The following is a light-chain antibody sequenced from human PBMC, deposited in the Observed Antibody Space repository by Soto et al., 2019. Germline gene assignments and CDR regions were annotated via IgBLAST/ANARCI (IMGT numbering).Light chain of an antibody. J-gene: IGKJ1*01. CDR1: QGISSY. Sequence: IQLTQSPSSLSASVGDRVTITCRASQGISSYLAWYQQKAGKAPKLLIYAASTLQSGVPSRFSGSGSGTDFTLTISSLQPEDFATYYCQQVNSYPRTFGQGTKVEIK. V-gene: IGKV1-9*01. CDR3: QQVNSYPRT. CDR2: AAS.